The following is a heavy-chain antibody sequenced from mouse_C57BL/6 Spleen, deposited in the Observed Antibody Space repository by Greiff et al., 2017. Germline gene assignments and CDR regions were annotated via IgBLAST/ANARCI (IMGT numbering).Heavy chain of an antibody. D-gene: IGHD1-1*01. CDR3: ARDYYGSSGRNYFDY. CDR2: ISDGGSYT. J-gene: IGHJ2*01. V-gene: IGHV5-4*01. CDR1: GFTFSSYA. Sequence: EVQLVESGGGLVKPGGSLKLSCAASGFTFSSYAMSWVRQTPEKRLEWVATISDGGSYTYYPDNVKGRFTISRDNAKNNLYLQMSHLKSEDTAMYYCARDYYGSSGRNYFDYGGQGTTLTVSS.